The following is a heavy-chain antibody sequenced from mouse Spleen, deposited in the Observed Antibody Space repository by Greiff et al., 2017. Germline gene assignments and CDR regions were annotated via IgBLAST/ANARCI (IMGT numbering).Heavy chain of an antibody. V-gene: IGHV1-64*01. Sequence: QVQLQQPGAELVKPGASVKLSCKASGYTFTSYWMHWVKQRPGQGLEWIGIIHPNSGSTNYNEKFKSKATLTVDKSSSTAYMQLSSLTSEDSAVYYCARWWGYDHAYWGQGTLVTVSA. D-gene: IGHD2-2*01. J-gene: IGHJ3*01. CDR2: IHPNSGST. CDR3: ARWWGYDHAY. CDR1: GYTFTSYW.